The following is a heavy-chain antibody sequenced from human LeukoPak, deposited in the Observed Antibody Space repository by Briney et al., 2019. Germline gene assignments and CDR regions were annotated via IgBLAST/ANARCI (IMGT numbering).Heavy chain of an antibody. J-gene: IGHJ4*02. D-gene: IGHD3-3*01. CDR3: AGVSRFLEWPDY. CDR2: IYTSGST. V-gene: IGHV4-4*07. CDR1: GGSIISYY. Sequence: SETLSLTCTVSGGSIISYYWSWIRQPAGKGLEWIGRIYTSGSTNCNPSLKSRVTMSIDTSKNQFSLKLTSVTAADTAVYYCAGVSRFLEWPDYWGQGTLVTVSS.